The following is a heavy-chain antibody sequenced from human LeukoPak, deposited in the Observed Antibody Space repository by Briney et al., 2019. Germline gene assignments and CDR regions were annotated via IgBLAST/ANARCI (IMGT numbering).Heavy chain of an antibody. CDR1: GFTVSSDY. J-gene: IGHJ3*02. CDR3: ARDLETDISDAFDI. Sequence: GGSLRLSCAASGFTVSSDYVSWVRQAPGKGLEWVSVLYSGGKTYYADSVKGRFTISRDNSKNTLYLQMNSLRAEDTAVYFCARDLETDISDAFDIWGQGAMVTVSS. CDR2: LYSGGKT. V-gene: IGHV3-66*01. D-gene: IGHD3-9*01.